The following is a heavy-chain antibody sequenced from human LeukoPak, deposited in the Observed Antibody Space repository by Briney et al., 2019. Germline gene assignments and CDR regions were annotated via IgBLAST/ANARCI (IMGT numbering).Heavy chain of an antibody. Sequence: PGRSLRLSCPPSGFTFSSYGMHWVRHAPGKWREWVAFIRYDGTNKYYADSGKGRFTISRDNSKNTLYLQMNSLRAEDTAVYYCAKDLAMHEYYFHYWRRGTLLSVYS. CDR2: IRYDGTNK. J-gene: IGHJ4*02. CDR1: GFTFSSYG. V-gene: IGHV3-30*02. D-gene: IGHD2-2*01. CDR3: AKDLAMHEYYFHY.